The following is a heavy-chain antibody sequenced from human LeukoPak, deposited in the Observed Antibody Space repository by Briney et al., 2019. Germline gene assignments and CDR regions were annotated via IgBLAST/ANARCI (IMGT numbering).Heavy chain of an antibody. CDR1: GGTLSGYY. Sequence: PSETLSLTCAVYGGTLSGYYWSWIRQPPGKGLEWIGEINHSGSTNYNPSLKSRVTISVDTSKNQFSLKLSSVTAADTAVYYCAGVRVLGYYYYGMDVWGQGTTVTVSS. CDR3: AGVRVLGYYYYGMDV. CDR2: INHSGST. V-gene: IGHV4-34*01. J-gene: IGHJ6*02. D-gene: IGHD3-16*02.